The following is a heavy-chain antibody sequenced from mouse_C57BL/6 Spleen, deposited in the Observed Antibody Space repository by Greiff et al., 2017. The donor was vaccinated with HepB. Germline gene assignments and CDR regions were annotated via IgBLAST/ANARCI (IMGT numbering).Heavy chain of an antibody. CDR1: GFSLTSYG. CDR2: IWSGGST. V-gene: IGHV2-4*01. Sequence: VHLVESGPGLVQPSQSLSITCTVSGFSLTSYGVHWVRQPPGKGLEWLGVIWSGGSTDYNAAFISRLSISKDNSKSQVFFKMNSLQADDTAIYYCATTYNYAMDYWGQGTSVTVSS. J-gene: IGHJ4*01. CDR3: ATTYNYAMDY. D-gene: IGHD5-1*01.